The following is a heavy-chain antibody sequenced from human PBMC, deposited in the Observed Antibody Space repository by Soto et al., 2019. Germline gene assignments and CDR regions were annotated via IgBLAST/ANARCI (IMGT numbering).Heavy chain of an antibody. CDR3: ARGDSTDCSNGVCSFFHTHDMDV. CDR2: INPKSGGT. V-gene: IGHV1-2*04. Sequence: ASVKVSCKASGYSFTDYHIHWVRQAPGQGLEWLGRINPKSGGTSTAQKFQGWVTMTTDTSISTASMELTRLTSDDTAIYYCARGDSTDCSNGVCSFFHTHDMDVW. J-gene: IGHJ6*01. CDR1: GYSFTDYH. D-gene: IGHD2-8*01.